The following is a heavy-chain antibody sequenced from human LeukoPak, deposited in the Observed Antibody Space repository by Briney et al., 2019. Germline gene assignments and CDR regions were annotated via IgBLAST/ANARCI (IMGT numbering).Heavy chain of an antibody. CDR3: ARDLSRGSGYFGTY. CDR2: ISGDNSNT. Sequence: ASVKVSCKTSGYTFTTTYGISWVRQAPGQGLEWMGWISGDNSNTNSAQRFQGRVTMTTDTSKSKAYMELRSLRSDDTAVYYCARDLSRGSGYFGTYWGQGTLVTVSS. J-gene: IGHJ4*02. D-gene: IGHD3-22*01. V-gene: IGHV1-18*01. CDR1: GYTFTTTYG.